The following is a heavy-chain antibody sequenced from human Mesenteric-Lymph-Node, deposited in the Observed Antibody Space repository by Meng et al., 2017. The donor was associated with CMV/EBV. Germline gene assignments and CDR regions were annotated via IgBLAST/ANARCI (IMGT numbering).Heavy chain of an antibody. J-gene: IGHJ5*02. Sequence: SGGTFSSYTISWVRQAPGQGLEWMGRIIPILGIANYAQKFQGRVTITADKSTSTAYMELSSLRSEDTAVYYCASVGKTYSVPFEWFDPWGQGTLVTVSS. V-gene: IGHV1-69*02. D-gene: IGHD3-9*01. CDR2: IIPILGIA. CDR3: ASVGKTYSVPFEWFDP. CDR1: GGTFSSYT.